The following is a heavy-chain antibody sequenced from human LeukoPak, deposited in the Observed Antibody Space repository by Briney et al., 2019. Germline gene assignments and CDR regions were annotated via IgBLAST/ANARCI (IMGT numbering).Heavy chain of an antibody. CDR3: ATHDSSGYRYYFDY. D-gene: IGHD3-22*01. Sequence: SETLSLTCAVSGGSISSSNWWSWVRQPPGKGLEWIGEIYHSGSTNYNPSLKSRVTIPVDKSKNQFSLKLSSVTAADTAVYYGATHDSSGYRYYFDYWGQGTLVTVSS. J-gene: IGHJ4*02. CDR1: GGSISSSNW. CDR2: IYHSGST. V-gene: IGHV4-4*02.